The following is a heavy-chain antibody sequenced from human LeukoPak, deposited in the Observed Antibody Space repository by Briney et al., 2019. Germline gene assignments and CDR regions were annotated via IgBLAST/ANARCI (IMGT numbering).Heavy chain of an antibody. CDR2: ISGNGGST. V-gene: IGHV3-23*01. J-gene: IGHJ4*02. CDR1: GFTFSSYA. D-gene: IGHD6-19*01. CDR3: AKDRGGWYGDYFDY. Sequence: GGSLRLSCAASGFTFSSYAMSWVRQAPGKGLEWVSAISGNGGSTYYADSVKGRFTISRDNSKNTLYLQMNSLRAEDTAVYYSAKDRGGWYGDYFDYWGQGTLVTVSS.